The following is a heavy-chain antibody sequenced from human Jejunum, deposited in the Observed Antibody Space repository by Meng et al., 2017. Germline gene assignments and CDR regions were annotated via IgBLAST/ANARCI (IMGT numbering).Heavy chain of an antibody. Sequence: GESLNISCASSGFIFSTYELNWVRQAPGKGLEWVSYISSSGSTIHYAESVKGRFTISRDNAKNSLYLQMSSLSAEDTAVYYCARDFRYGGSYYGFDYWGQGTLVTVSS. CDR1: GFIFSTYE. D-gene: IGHD1-26*01. V-gene: IGHV3-48*03. CDR3: ARDFRYGGSYYGFDY. CDR2: ISSSGSTI. J-gene: IGHJ4*02.